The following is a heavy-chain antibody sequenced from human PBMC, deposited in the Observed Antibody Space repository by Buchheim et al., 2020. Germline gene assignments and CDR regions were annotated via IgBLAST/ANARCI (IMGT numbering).Heavy chain of an antibody. CDR1: GGSISSYY. CDR3: ARGAGYSSSWYGLTGSYYYYYGMDV. CDR2: IYYSGST. D-gene: IGHD6-13*01. Sequence: QVQLQESGPGLVKPSETLSLTCTVSGGSISSYYWSWIRQPPGKGLEWIGYIYYSGSTNYNPSLKSRVTISVDTSKNQFSLKLSSVTAADTAVYYCARGAGYSSSWYGLTGSYYYYYGMDVWGQGTT. V-gene: IGHV4-59*01. J-gene: IGHJ6*02.